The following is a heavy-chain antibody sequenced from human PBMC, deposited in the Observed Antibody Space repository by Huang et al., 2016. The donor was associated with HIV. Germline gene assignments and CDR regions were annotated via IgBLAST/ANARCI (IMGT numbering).Heavy chain of an antibody. CDR3: ARRQGSGYYFYFDY. Sequence: QLQLQESGPGLVKPSDTLSLNCTISGGSLKSRNYYWGVVRQAPGKGLEWIGDIYYSGSPYYNPSLRSRVSLSVDTSKNQVTLKVNAVIAADTAVYYCARRQGSGYYFYFDYWGRGIPVTVSA. CDR2: IYYSGSP. CDR1: GGSLKSRNYY. J-gene: IGHJ4*02. V-gene: IGHV4-39*01. D-gene: IGHD3-22*01.